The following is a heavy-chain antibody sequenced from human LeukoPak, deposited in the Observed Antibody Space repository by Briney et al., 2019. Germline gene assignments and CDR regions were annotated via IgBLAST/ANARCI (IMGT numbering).Heavy chain of an antibody. CDR3: ASGLELDY. CDR1: GFTFSSYW. CDR2: IKQDGSEK. J-gene: IGHJ4*02. V-gene: IGHV3-7*03. Sequence: GGSLRLSCEASGFTFSSYWMSWVRQAPGKGLEWVANIKQDGSEKNYVDSVKGRFTISRDNAKNSLYLQMNSLRAEDTAVYYCASGLELDYWGQGTLVTVSS.